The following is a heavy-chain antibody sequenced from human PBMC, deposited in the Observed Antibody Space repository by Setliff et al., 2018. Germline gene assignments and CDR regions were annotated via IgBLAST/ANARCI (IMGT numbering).Heavy chain of an antibody. Sequence: SETLSLTCTVSGGSISSYYWSWIRQPPGKGLEWIGYIYASGSTNYNPSLKSRVTLSVDTSKNLFSLKVSSVTAADTAVYYCARAPPNRYSGSYEYFYMDVWGKGTTVTVSS. CDR1: GGSISSYY. CDR3: ARAPPNRYSGSYEYFYMDV. V-gene: IGHV4-4*08. D-gene: IGHD1-26*01. J-gene: IGHJ6*03. CDR2: IYASGST.